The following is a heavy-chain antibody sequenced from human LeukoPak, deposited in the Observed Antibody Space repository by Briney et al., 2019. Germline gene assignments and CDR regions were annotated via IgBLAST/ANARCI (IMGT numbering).Heavy chain of an antibody. J-gene: IGHJ4*02. CDR2: INSDGSTT. V-gene: IGHV3-74*01. Sequence: GGSLRLSCAASGFTLSSNWMYWVRQAPGRGLVWVSRINSDGSTTSYVDSVKGRFTISRDNAKSTLYLQMNSLRAEDTAVYYCARGGPIDYWGQGTLVTVSS. CDR3: ARGGPIDY. CDR1: GFTLSSNW.